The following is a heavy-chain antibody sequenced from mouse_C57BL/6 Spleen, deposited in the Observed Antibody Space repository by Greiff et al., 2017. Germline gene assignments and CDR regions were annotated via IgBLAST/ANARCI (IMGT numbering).Heavy chain of an antibody. CDR2: IYPGNSDT. D-gene: IGHD1-1*01. Sequence: EVQLQQSGTVLARPGASVKMSCKTSGYTFTSYWMHWVKQRPGQGLEWIGAIYPGNSDTSYNQKFKGKAKLTAVTSASTAYMELSSLTNEDSAVYYCTTTVVAHFDYWGQGTTLTVSS. CDR3: TTTVVAHFDY. J-gene: IGHJ2*01. CDR1: GYTFTSYW. V-gene: IGHV1-5*01.